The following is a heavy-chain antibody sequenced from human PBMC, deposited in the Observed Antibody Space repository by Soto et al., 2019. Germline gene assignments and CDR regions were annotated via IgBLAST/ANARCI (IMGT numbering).Heavy chain of an antibody. CDR3: ARDTGSGSYMTPYNWFDP. CDR1: GGSISSGGYY. V-gene: IGHV4-31*03. Sequence: SETLSLTCTVSGGSISSGGYYWSWIRQHPGKGLEWIGYIYYSGSTYHNPSLKSRVTISVDTSKNQFSLKLSSVTAADTAVYYCARDTGSGSYMTPYNWFDPWGQGTLVTVSS. D-gene: IGHD1-26*01. CDR2: IYYSGST. J-gene: IGHJ5*02.